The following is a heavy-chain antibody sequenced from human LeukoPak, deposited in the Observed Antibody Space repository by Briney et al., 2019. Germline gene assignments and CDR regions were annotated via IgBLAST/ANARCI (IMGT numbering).Heavy chain of an antibody. J-gene: IGHJ4*02. V-gene: IGHV4-39*07. D-gene: IGHD3-10*01. Sequence: SETLSLTCTVSGGSISSSRYYWGWIRQPPGKGLEWIGSIYYSGSTYYNPSLKSRVTISVDTSKNQFSLKLSSVTAADTAVYYCARVRSGGSGNDYWGQGTLVTVSS. CDR2: IYYSGST. CDR3: ARVRSGGSGNDY. CDR1: GGSISSSRYY.